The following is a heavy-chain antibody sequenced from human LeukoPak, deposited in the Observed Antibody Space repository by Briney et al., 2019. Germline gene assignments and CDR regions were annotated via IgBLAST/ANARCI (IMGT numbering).Heavy chain of an antibody. CDR3: ALHVGSI. J-gene: IGHJ3*02. CDR1: GFTFSTYA. Sequence: HAGGSLRLSCVGSGFTFSTYAVSWVRHAPGKGLEWVSSISGSGSSSYYADSVKGRFAISRDNSKSALFVQMNSLRVEDTAVYYCALHVGSIWGQGTMVTVSS. D-gene: IGHD6-25*01. CDR2: ISGSGSSS. V-gene: IGHV3-23*01.